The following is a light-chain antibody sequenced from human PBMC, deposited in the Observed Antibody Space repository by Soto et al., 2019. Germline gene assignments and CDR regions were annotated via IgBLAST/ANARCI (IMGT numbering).Light chain of an antibody. V-gene: IGLV2-23*02. CDR1: SNDVGSYTL. J-gene: IGLJ1*01. CDR3: CSYATINTFV. Sequence: QSALTQPASVSGSPGQSITISCTGTSNDVGSYTLVSWYQQHPGKAPKLLISEDNKRPSGISNRFSGSKSGNTASLSISGLQAEDEADYYCCSYATINTFVFGTGTKVTVL. CDR2: EDN.